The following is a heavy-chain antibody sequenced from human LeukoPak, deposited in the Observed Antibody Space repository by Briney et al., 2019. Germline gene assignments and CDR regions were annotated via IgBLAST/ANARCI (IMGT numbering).Heavy chain of an antibody. CDR1: GFTLSSYA. Sequence: QPGGSLRLSCAASGFTLSSYAMSWARQAPGKGLEWVSAISGSGGSTYYEDPVKVRFTISRENSKNTLYLQMNSLRAEDTAVYYCAKDSQRGFSSGYYYWGQGTLVTVSS. CDR3: AKDSQRGFSSGYYY. CDR2: ISGSGGST. J-gene: IGHJ4*02. D-gene: IGHD3-22*01. V-gene: IGHV3-23*01.